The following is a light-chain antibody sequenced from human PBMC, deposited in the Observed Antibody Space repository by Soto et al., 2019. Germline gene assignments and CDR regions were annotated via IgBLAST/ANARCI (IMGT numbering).Light chain of an antibody. V-gene: IGKV3-15*01. J-gene: IGKJ1*01. Sequence: EIVITHSPATLSVSPGERATLSCRAGQSVSSNLAWYQQKPGQAPRLLIYGASTRATGIPARFSGNGSGTKFTLTISSLQSEDFAVYYCQQYNSWPRTFGQGTGWIS. CDR2: GAS. CDR3: QQYNSWPRT. CDR1: QSVSSN.